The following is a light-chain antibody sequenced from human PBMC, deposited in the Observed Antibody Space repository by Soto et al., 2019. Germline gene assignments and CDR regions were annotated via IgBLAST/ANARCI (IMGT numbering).Light chain of an antibody. CDR3: QQYDSLPLS. CDR2: DAS. CDR1: QDISNY. J-gene: IGKJ3*01. Sequence: DLPMTQSPSSLSASIGDRVTITCQASQDISNYLNWYQQKPGKAPKLLIYDASNLEPGVPSRFSGSGSGTDFTFAISSLQPEDIATYYCQQYDSLPLSFGPGTKVDVK. V-gene: IGKV1-33*01.